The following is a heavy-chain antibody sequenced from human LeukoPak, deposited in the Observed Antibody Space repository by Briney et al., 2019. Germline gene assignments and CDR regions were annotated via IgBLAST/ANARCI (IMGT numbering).Heavy chain of an antibody. Sequence: SQTLPLTCAISGDSVSSNSAAWNWIRQSPSRGLEWLGRTYYRSKWYNDYAVSVKSRITINPDTSKNQFSLQLNSVTPGDTAVYYCARVPGRYSGSYGWFDPWGQGTLVTVSS. D-gene: IGHD1-26*01. CDR2: TYYRSKWYN. J-gene: IGHJ5*02. CDR3: ARVPGRYSGSYGWFDP. CDR1: GDSVSSNSAA. V-gene: IGHV6-1*01.